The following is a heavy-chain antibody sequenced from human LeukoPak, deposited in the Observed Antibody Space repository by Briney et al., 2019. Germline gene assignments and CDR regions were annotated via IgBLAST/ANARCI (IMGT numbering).Heavy chain of an antibody. Sequence: GGSLRLSCAASGFTFSIYGMHWVRQAPGKGLEWVAFIRYDGSNKYYADSVKGRFTISRDNSKNTLYLQMNSLRAEDTAVYYCARTRRADYYDSSNYWGQGTLVTVSS. CDR2: IRYDGSNK. J-gene: IGHJ4*02. V-gene: IGHV3-30*02. D-gene: IGHD3-22*01. CDR1: GFTFSIYG. CDR3: ARTRRADYYDSSNY.